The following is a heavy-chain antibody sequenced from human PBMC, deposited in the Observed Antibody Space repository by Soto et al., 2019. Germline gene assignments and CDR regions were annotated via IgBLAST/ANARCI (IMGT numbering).Heavy chain of an antibody. CDR3: AREPMAQFDP. D-gene: IGHD3-10*01. J-gene: IGHJ5*02. V-gene: IGHV1-69*01. CDR2: IIPVFGTT. Sequence: QMQLVQSGPEVKKPGSSVKVSCKASGDSFGSYAVSWVRQAPGQGLEWMGAIIPVFGTTNYTQKFQGRVTITADDSTTSSYLELSSLRSEDTAVYFCAREPMAQFDPWGQGTLVTVSS. CDR1: GDSFGSYA.